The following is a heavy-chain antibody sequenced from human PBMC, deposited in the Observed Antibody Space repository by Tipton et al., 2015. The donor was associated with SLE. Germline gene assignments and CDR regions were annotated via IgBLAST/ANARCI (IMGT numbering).Heavy chain of an antibody. CDR2: IYTNENT. V-gene: IGHV4-4*07. CDR3: AREFLNPVTTVHYYFDL. CDR1: GGSISSYS. Sequence: TLSLTCTVSGGSISSYSWSWIRQPAGGGLEWIGRIYTNENTNYNPPPKSRVTMSVDTSKNHFSLKLISVTAADTAVYYCAREFLNPVTTVHYYFDLWGRGTLVTVSS. J-gene: IGHJ2*01. D-gene: IGHD4-11*01.